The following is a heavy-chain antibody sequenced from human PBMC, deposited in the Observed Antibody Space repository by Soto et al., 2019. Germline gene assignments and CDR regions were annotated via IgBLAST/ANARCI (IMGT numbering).Heavy chain of an antibody. J-gene: IGHJ4*02. CDR1: GYDFNTNW. Sequence: GESLKISCRGSGYDFNTNWFGWVRQLPGRGLEWVGIMYLGDSDTRYNPSLQGHVTLSVDVTVSTAFLQWRSLETSDTGMYFCARLPRDCNKTSCYYADHWGQGTQVTVSS. CDR2: MYLGDSDT. D-gene: IGHD3-3*01. CDR3: ARLPRDCNKTSCYYADH. V-gene: IGHV5-51*01.